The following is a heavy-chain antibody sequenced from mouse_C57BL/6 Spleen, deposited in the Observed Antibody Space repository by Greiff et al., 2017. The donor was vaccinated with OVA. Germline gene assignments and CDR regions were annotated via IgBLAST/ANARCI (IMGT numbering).Heavy chain of an antibody. J-gene: IGHJ3*01. D-gene: IGHD2-5*01. CDR3: ARTHYSNSAWFAY. CDR1: GYTFTSYW. V-gene: IGHV1-55*01. Sequence: QVQLQQPGAELVKPGASVKMSCKASGYTFTSYWITWVKQRPGQGLEWIGDIYPGSGSTNYNEKFKSKATLTVDTSSSTAYMQLSSLTSEDSAVYYCARTHYSNSAWFAYWGQGTLVTVSA. CDR2: IYPGSGST.